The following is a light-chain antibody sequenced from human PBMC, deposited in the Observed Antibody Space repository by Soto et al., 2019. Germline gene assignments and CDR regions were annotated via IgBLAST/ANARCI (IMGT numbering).Light chain of an antibody. CDR1: QSVGTY. CDR2: DSS. CDR3: QQRSDWPST. V-gene: IGKV3-11*01. Sequence: PGERATLSCRASQSVGTYFAWYQQKPGQAPRLLIYDSSNRATGIPAGFSGSGSGTDFTLTISSLEPEDFAVYYCQQRSDWPSTFGGGTKVEIK. J-gene: IGKJ4*01.